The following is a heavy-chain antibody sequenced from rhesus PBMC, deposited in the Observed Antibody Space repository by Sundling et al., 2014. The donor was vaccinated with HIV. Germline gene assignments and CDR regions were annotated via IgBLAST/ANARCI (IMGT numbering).Heavy chain of an antibody. CDR2: IFGSGGMT. CDR3: ARDWRSGGYSLQFFDF. D-gene: IGHD5-24*01. Sequence: QVQLLESGPGLVKPSETLSLTCGVSGTSISGTHYWSWIRQPPGKGLEWIGYIFGSGGMTYYNPSFKSRVTISTDTSKRQFSLQLNFVTAADTAVYYCARDWRSGGYSLQFFDFWAQGVLVTVSS. V-gene: IGHV4-106*01. J-gene: IGHJ4*01. CDR1: GTSISGTHY.